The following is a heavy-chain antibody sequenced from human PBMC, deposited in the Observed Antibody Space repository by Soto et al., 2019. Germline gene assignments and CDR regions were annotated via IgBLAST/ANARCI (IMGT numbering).Heavy chain of an antibody. V-gene: IGHV3-48*03. D-gene: IGHD2-2*01. CDR3: ASQPAVWPYNWFDP. CDR1: GFTFSSFE. J-gene: IGHJ5*02. CDR2: ISSSGSTI. Sequence: GGSLRLSCAASGFTFSSFEMNWVRQAPGKRLEWVSYISSSGSTIYYADSVKGRFTISRDNAKNSPYLQMNGLRVEDTSVYYCASQPAVWPYNWFDPWGQGTLVTVSS.